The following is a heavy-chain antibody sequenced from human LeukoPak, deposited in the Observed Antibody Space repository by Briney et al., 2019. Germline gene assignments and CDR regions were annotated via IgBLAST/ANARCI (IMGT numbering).Heavy chain of an antibody. CDR3: AKVQGRISGAFDI. V-gene: IGHV3-43D*04. CDR2: ISWDGGST. J-gene: IGHJ3*02. Sequence: GGSLRLSCAASGFTFDEYAMHWVRQAPGKGLEWVSLISWDGGSTYYADSVKGRFTISRDNSKNSLYLQMNSLRAEDTALYYCAKVQGRISGAFDIWGQGTMVTVSS. D-gene: IGHD1-14*01. CDR1: GFTFDEYA.